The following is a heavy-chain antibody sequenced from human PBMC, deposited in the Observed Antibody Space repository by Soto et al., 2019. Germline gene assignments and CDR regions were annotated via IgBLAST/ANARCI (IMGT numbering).Heavy chain of an antibody. CDR3: ARAPRIQGYCSGGSCFDY. Sequence: QVQLQESGPGLVKPSQTLSLTCTVSGGSISSGGYYWSWIRQHPGKGMEWIGYIYYSGRPYYNPSLKSRVTISVDTSKNQFSLKLSSVTAADTAVYYCARAPRIQGYCSGGSCFDYWGQGTLVTVSS. J-gene: IGHJ4*02. CDR1: GGSISSGGYY. CDR2: IYYSGRP. D-gene: IGHD2-15*01. V-gene: IGHV4-31*03.